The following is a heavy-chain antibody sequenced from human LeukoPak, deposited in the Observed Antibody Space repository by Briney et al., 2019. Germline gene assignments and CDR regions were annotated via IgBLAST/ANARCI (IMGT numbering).Heavy chain of an antibody. CDR3: AKDKAGTPRVGYFDY. CDR2: ISGSGGST. CDR1: GFTFSSYS. J-gene: IGHJ4*02. D-gene: IGHD6-19*01. Sequence: SGGSLRLSCAASGFTFSSYSMNWVRQAPGKGLEWVSAISGSGGSTYYADSVKGRFTISRDNSKNTLYLQMNSLRAEDTAVYYCAKDKAGTPRVGYFDYWGQGTLVTVSS. V-gene: IGHV3-23*01.